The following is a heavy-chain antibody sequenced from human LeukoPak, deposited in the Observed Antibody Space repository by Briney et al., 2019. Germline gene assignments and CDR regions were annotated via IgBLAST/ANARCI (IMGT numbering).Heavy chain of an antibody. V-gene: IGHV4-4*02. CDR3: AREGVRIVGAHDAFDI. J-gene: IGHJ3*02. CDR2: IYHSGST. D-gene: IGHD1-26*01. Sequence: SETLSLTCAVSGGSISSSNWWSWVRQPPGKGLEWIGEIYHSGSTNYNPSLKSRVTISVDTSKNQFSLKLSSVTAADTAVYYCAREGVRIVGAHDAFDIWGQGTMVTVSS. CDR1: GGSISSSNW.